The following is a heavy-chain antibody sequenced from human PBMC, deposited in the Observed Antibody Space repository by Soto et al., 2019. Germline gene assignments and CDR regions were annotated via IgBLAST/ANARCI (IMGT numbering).Heavy chain of an antibody. D-gene: IGHD2-15*01. CDR1: GFTFSSYA. CDR2: ISASGAST. CDR3: AKAGCNGGSCPSDY. V-gene: IGHV3-23*01. J-gene: IGHJ4*02. Sequence: LRLSCAASGFTFSSYAMNWVRQAPGKGLEWVSGISASGASTYYADSVKGRFTISRDNSENTLYLQMNSLRAEDTAVYYCAKAGCNGGSCPSDYWGQGTLATVSS.